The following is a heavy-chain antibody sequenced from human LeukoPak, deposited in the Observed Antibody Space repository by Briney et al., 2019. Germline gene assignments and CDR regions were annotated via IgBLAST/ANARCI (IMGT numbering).Heavy chain of an antibody. CDR2: INPDGSTT. J-gene: IGHJ2*01. Sequence: GSLRLSCAASGFTFSYHWMHWVRQAPGKGLVWVAHINPDGSTTTYADSVKGRFTISRDNGKNMVYLQMNSLRAEDTAVYSCARVRTMTTGGHWYLDLWGRGTLVTVSS. D-gene: IGHD4-17*01. V-gene: IGHV3-74*01. CDR1: GFTFSYHW. CDR3: ARVRTMTTGGHWYLDL.